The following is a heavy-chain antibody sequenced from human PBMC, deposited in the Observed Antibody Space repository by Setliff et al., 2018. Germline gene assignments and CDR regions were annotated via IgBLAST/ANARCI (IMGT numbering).Heavy chain of an antibody. CDR2: IRSKTDGGTT. J-gene: IGHJ4*02. CDR1: GFTFSNAW. CDR3: ARDPQCSGGSCYSDY. V-gene: IGHV3-15*01. D-gene: IGHD2-15*01. Sequence: PGGSLRLSCTASGFTFSNAWMTWVRQAPGKGLEWVGRIRSKTDGGTTDYAAPVKGRFTISRDNTKNSLYLQMSSLRAEDTAVYYCARDPQCSGGSCYSDYWGQGTLVTVSS.